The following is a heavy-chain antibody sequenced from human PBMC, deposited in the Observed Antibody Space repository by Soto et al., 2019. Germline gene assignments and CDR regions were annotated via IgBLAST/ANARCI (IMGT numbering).Heavy chain of an antibody. V-gene: IGHV4-59*01. CDR3: AAGEASSRNLAPYYLDF. Sequence: SETLSLTCTVSGGSMRNYFWAWIRQPPGKGPEWIGYIHYSGTTSFFPSYNPSLRSRVTISEDTSKNQFSLKLLSVTTADTAVYFCAAGEASSRNLAPYYLDFWGQGTLVTVSS. CDR2: IHYSGTT. CDR1: GGSMRNYF. J-gene: IGHJ4*02. D-gene: IGHD6-13*01.